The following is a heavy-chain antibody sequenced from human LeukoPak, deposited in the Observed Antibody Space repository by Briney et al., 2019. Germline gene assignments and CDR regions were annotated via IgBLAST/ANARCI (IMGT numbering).Heavy chain of an antibody. D-gene: IGHD6-19*01. CDR3: ARGGYSSGWLKYYFDY. Sequence: SETLSLTCTVSGGSISSYYWSWIRQPAGKGLEWIGRIYTSESTNYNPSLKSRVTLSVDKSTHQFSLKLSSVTAADTAVYYCARGGYSSGWLKYYFDYWGQGTLVTVSS. CDR1: GGSISSYY. CDR2: IYTSEST. V-gene: IGHV4-4*07. J-gene: IGHJ4*02.